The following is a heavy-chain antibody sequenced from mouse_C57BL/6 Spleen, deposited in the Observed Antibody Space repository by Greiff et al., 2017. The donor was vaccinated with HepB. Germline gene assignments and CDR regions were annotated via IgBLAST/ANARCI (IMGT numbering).Heavy chain of an antibody. CDR2: IDPSDSET. Sequence: QVQLQQPGAELVRPGSSVKLSCKASGYTFTSYWMHWVKQRPIQGLEWIGNIDPSDSETHYNQKFKDKATLTVDKSSSTAYMQLSSLTSEDSAVYYCARERILRQAYFDYWGQGTTLTVSS. CDR3: ARERILRQAYFDY. D-gene: IGHD1-2*01. V-gene: IGHV1-52*01. J-gene: IGHJ2*01. CDR1: GYTFTSYW.